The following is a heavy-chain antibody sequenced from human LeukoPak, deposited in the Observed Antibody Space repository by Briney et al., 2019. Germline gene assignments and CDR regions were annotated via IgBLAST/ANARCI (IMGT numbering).Heavy chain of an antibody. V-gene: IGHV3-21*01. CDR3: ARGHDYYDSSGYYLQAY. CDR2: ISSSSSYI. CDR1: GFTFSSYS. J-gene: IGHJ4*02. Sequence: GGSLRLSCAASGFTFSSYSMDWVRQAPGKGLEWVSSISSSSSYIYYADSVKGRFTISRDNAKNSLYLQMNSLRAEDTAVYYCARGHDYYDSSGYYLQAYWGQGTLVTVSS. D-gene: IGHD3-22*01.